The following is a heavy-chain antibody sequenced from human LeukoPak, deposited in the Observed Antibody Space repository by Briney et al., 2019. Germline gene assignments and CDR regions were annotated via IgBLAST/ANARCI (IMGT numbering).Heavy chain of an antibody. D-gene: IGHD3-10*01. CDR3: ARDRHGSGSAHSFDP. CDR1: GGSITSYY. J-gene: IGHJ5*02. V-gene: IGHV4-59*01. Sequence: ASETLSPTCTVSGGSITSYYWSWIRQPPGKGLEWIGYIYHSGSTNYNPSLKSRVTISVDTSKNQFSLKLSSVTAADTAVYYCARDRHGSGSAHSFDPWGQGTLIIVSS. CDR2: IYHSGST.